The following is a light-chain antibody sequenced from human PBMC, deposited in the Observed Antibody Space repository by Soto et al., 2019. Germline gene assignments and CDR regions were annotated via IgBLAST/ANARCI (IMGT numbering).Light chain of an antibody. Sequence: QSALTQPASVSGSPGQSITLSCTGTSSDVGGYNYVSWYQQHPGKAPKFLIYDVSNRPSGVSYRFSGSKSGNTASLTISGPQAEDEADYYCCSYTSSGTYVFGTGTKLTVL. CDR2: DVS. V-gene: IGLV2-14*01. CDR1: SSDVGGYNY. J-gene: IGLJ1*01. CDR3: CSYTSSGTYV.